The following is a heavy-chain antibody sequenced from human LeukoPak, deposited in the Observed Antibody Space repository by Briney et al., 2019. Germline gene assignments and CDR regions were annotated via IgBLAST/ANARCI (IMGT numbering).Heavy chain of an antibody. CDR1: GFTVSSNY. Sequence: GGSLRLSCAASGFTVSSNYMSWVRQAPGKGLEWVSVIYSGGSTYYADSVKGRFTISRHNSKNTLYLQMNGLRAEDTAVYYCARGPHYDILTGYYDYYFDYWGQGTLVTVSS. CDR2: IYSGGST. D-gene: IGHD3-9*01. V-gene: IGHV3-53*04. J-gene: IGHJ4*02. CDR3: ARGPHYDILTGYYDYYFDY.